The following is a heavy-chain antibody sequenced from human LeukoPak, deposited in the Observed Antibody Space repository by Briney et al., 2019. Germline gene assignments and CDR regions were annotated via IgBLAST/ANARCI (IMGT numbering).Heavy chain of an antibody. V-gene: IGHV3-74*01. J-gene: IGHJ4*02. D-gene: IGHD1-26*01. CDR3: ARSYPFDY. CDR2: ISTDGSST. CDR1: GFTFSSYW. Sequence: PGGSLRLSCAASGFTFSSYWIHWVRQAQAKGLVWVSRISTDGSSTNYADSVKGRFTISRDNAKNTLYLQMNSLRAEDTAVYYCARSYPFDYWGQGTLVTVSS.